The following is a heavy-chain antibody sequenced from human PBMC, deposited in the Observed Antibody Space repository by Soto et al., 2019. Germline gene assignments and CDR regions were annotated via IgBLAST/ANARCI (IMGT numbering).Heavy chain of an antibody. CDR1: GDSISTVDYF. CDR2: IYKSATT. CDR3: ARGRYCLTGRCFPNWFDS. J-gene: IGHJ5*01. D-gene: IGHD2-15*01. V-gene: IGHV4-30-4*01. Sequence: QVQLLESGPGLVKPSQTLSLTCSVSGDSISTVDYFWAWIRQPPGQALEYIGYIYKSATTYYNPSFESRVAISLDTSKSQVSLTVTAVTAADTAVYFCARGRYCLTGRCFPNWFDSWGQGTLVTVSS.